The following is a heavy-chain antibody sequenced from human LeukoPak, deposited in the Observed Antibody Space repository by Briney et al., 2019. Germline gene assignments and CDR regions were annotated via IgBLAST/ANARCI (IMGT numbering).Heavy chain of an antibody. V-gene: IGHV1-18*01. CDR1: GYTFTSYG. D-gene: IGHD1-26*01. CDR2: ISAYNGNT. Sequence: ASVKVSCKASGYTFTSYGISWVRLAPGQGLEWMGWISAYNGNTNYAQKLQGRVTMTTDTSTSTAYMELRSLRSDDTAVYYCARDRAGWELPQQDYWGQGTLVTVSS. CDR3: ARDRAGWELPQQDY. J-gene: IGHJ4*02.